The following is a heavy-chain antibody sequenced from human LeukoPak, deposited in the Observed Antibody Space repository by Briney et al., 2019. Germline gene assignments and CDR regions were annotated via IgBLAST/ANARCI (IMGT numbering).Heavy chain of an antibody. J-gene: IGHJ4*02. CDR2: INWNGGST. D-gene: IGHD3-9*01. V-gene: IGHV3-20*04. CDR1: GFTFDDYG. Sequence: GGSLRLSRAASGFTFDDYGMSWVRQAPGKGLEWVSGINWNGGSTGYADSVKGRFTISRDNAKNSLYLQMNRLRAEDTALYYCARVRGPSYYDILTGHFDYWGQGTLVTVSS. CDR3: ARVRGPSYYDILTGHFDY.